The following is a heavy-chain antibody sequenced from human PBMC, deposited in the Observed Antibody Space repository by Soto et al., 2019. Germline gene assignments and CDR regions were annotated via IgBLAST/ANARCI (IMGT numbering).Heavy chain of an antibody. CDR2: SIPIFGTA. CDR3: ARDSSSSVASDY. V-gene: IGHV1-69*13. CDR1: GGTFSSYA. D-gene: IGHD6-6*01. J-gene: IGHJ4*02. Sequence: SVKVSCKASGGTFSSYAISWVRQAPGQGLEWMGGSIPIFGTANYAQKFQGRVTITADESTSTAYMELSSLRSEDTAVYYCARDSSSSVASDYWGQGTLVTVSS.